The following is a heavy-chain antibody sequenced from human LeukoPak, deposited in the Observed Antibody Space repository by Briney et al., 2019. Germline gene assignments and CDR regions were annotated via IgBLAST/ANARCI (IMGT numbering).Heavy chain of an antibody. Sequence: GASVKVSCKASGGTFSSYAISWVRQAPGQGLEWMGGIIPIFGTANFAQKFQGRVTTTADESTSTAYMELSSLRSEDTAVYYCARGLGGYNYYGMDVRGQGTTVTVSS. CDR3: ARGLGGYNYYGMDV. CDR2: IIPIFGTA. J-gene: IGHJ6*02. D-gene: IGHD3-10*01. CDR1: GGTFSSYA. V-gene: IGHV1-69*13.